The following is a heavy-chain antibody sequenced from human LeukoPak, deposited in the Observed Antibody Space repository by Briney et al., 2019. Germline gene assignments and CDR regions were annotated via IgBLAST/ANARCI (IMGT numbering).Heavy chain of an antibody. J-gene: IGHJ5*02. CDR2: ISGSGGTT. V-gene: IGHV3-23*01. Sequence: GGSLRLSCAASGFTFSSYAMSWVRQAPGKGLEWVSGISGSGGTTYYAESVKGRFTISRDNSKNTLFLQMNSLRAEDTAVYYCARAGYGSGAVNWFDPWGQGTLVTVAS. CDR1: GFTFSSYA. D-gene: IGHD3-10*01. CDR3: ARAGYGSGAVNWFDP.